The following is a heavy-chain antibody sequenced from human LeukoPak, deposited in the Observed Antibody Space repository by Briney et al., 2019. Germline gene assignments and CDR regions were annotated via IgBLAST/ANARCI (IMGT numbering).Heavy chain of an antibody. CDR1: GFTFSSYA. V-gene: IGHV3-23*01. J-gene: IGHJ3*02. CDR3: AKQVWWELLRDAFDI. Sequence: GGSLRLSCAASGFTFSSYAMHWVRQAPGKGLEWVSAISGSGGSTYYADSVKGRFTISRDNSKNTLYLQMNSLRAEDTAVYYCAKQVWWELLRDAFDIWGQGTMVTVSS. D-gene: IGHD1-26*01. CDR2: ISGSGGST.